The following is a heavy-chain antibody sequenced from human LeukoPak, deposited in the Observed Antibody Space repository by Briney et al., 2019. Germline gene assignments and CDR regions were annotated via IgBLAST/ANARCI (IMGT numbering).Heavy chain of an antibody. CDR2: IYPGDSDT. D-gene: IGHD1-1*01. Sequence: PGESLKISCKGSGYSFTSYWIGWVRQMPGKGLEWMGIIYPGDSDTRYRPYFQGQVTISADKSISTAYLQWSSLKASDTAMYYCASLSNWNENHYFDYWGQGTLVTVSS. J-gene: IGHJ4*02. CDR1: GYSFTSYW. CDR3: ASLSNWNENHYFDY. V-gene: IGHV5-51*01.